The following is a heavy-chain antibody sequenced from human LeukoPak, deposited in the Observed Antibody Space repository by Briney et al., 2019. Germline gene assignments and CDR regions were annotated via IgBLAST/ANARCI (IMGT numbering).Heavy chain of an antibody. V-gene: IGHV3-7*04. CDR2: IKQDGSEK. CDR1: GFTFSSYW. CDR3: ARDPGSTVVARYYYYGMDV. Sequence: GGSLRLSCAASGFTFSSYWMSWVRQAPEKGLEWVANIKQDGSEKYYVDSVKGRFTISRDNAKNSLYLQMNSLRAEDTAVYYCARDPGSTVVARYYYYGMDVWGQGTTVTVSS. D-gene: IGHD4-23*01. J-gene: IGHJ6*02.